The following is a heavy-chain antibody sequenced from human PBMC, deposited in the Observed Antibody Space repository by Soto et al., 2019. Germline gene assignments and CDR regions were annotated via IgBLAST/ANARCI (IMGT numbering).Heavy chain of an antibody. V-gene: IGHV4-31*03. CDR1: GGSISSGGYY. J-gene: IGHJ4*02. Sequence: QVQLQESGPGLVKPSQTLSLTCTVSGGSISSGGYYWSWIRQHPGKGLEWIGYIYYSGSTYYNPSLKSRVTISVDTSKNQFSLKLSSVTAADTAVYYYASWSIEKDYDFWSGYSVDYWGQGTLVTVSS. CDR2: IYYSGST. CDR3: ASWSIEKDYDFWSGYSVDY. D-gene: IGHD3-3*01.